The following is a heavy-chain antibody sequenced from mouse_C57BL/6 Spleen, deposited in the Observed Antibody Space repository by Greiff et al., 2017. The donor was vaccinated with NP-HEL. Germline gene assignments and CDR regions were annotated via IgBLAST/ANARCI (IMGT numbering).Heavy chain of an antibody. V-gene: IGHV5-9-1*02. D-gene: IGHD2-3*01. J-gene: IGHJ2*01. CDR2: ISSGGDYI. Sequence: EVKVVESGEGLVKPGGSLKLSCAASGFTFSSYAMSWVRQTPEKRLEWVAYISSGGDYIYYADTVKGRFTISRDNARNTLYLQMSSLKSEDTAMYYCTRERGGYYPFDYWGQGTTLTVSS. CDR3: TRERGGYYPFDY. CDR1: GFTFSSYA.